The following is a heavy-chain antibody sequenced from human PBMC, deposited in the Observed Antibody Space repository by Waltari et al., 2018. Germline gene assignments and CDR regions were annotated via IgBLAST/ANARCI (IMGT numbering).Heavy chain of an antibody. D-gene: IGHD1-26*01. CDR1: GFTFSTYA. V-gene: IGHV3-64*01. CDR3: ARDKVGSADY. CDR2: ITRNGDTT. J-gene: IGHJ4*02. Sequence: GGGLVQPGGSLRLSCAASGFTFSTYAMHWVRQAPGKGLEYVSSITRNGDTTYYANSVTGRFTISRDNSKNTLYLQMGSLRVDDMAVYYCARDKVGSADYWGQGTLVTVSS.